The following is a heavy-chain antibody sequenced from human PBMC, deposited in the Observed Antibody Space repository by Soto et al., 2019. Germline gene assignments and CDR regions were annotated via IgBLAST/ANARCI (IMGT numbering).Heavy chain of an antibody. V-gene: IGHV4-34*01. J-gene: IGHJ6*02. CDR3: SRGGGYRYCSSTSCPTYYYYYYGMDV. Sequence: XSLSLTGAVYGGSVSGYEWGWIRQPPGKGLEGIGEINHSGSTNYNTSLKSRVTISVDTSKNQFSLKLSSVTAADTAVYYCSRGGGYRYCSSTSCPTYYYYYYGMDVWGQGTTVTV. D-gene: IGHD2-2*01. CDR1: GGSVSGYE. CDR2: INHSGST.